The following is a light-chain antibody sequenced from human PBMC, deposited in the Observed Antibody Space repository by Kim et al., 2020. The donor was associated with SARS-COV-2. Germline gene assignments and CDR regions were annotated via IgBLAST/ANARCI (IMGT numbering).Light chain of an antibody. Sequence: SASVGDRVTITCRASQSITKYLNWYQHKPGKAPKLLISAASSLQSGVPSSFSGSGSGTDFTLTISSLQPEDFATYYCQQSYRTPPTFGQGTKLEI. CDR2: AAS. J-gene: IGKJ1*01. V-gene: IGKV1-39*01. CDR1: QSITKY. CDR3: QQSYRTPPT.